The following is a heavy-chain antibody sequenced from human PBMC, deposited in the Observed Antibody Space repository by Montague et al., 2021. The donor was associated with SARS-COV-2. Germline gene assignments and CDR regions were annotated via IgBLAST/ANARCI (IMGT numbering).Heavy chain of an antibody. CDR3: ARDLYSSSWPGNWFDP. D-gene: IGHD6-13*01. CDR1: GFTFSSCS. CDR2: ISSSSTTI. Sequence: SRRLSCAASGFTFSSCSMNWVRQAPGKGLERVSYISSSSTTIYYADSVKGRFTISRDNAKNSLYLQMNSLRDEDTAVYYCARDLYSSSWPGNWFDPWGQGTLVTVSS. V-gene: IGHV3-48*02. J-gene: IGHJ5*02.